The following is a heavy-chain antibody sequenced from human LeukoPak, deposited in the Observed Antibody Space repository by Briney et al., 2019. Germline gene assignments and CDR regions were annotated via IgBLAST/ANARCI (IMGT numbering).Heavy chain of an antibody. CDR3: AGLSSVRATFDY. D-gene: IGHD3-22*01. CDR2: IYYSGST. V-gene: IGHV4-59*01. CDR1: GGSISSYY. J-gene: IGHJ4*02. Sequence: PSETLSLTCTVSGGSISSYYWSWIRQPPGKGLEWIGYIYYSGSTNYNLSLKSRVTISVDTSKNQFSLKLSSVTAADTAVYYCAGLSSVRATFDYWGQGTLVTVSS.